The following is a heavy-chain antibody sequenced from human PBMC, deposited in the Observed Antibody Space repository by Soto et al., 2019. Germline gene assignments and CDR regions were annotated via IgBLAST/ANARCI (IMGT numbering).Heavy chain of an antibody. V-gene: IGHV4-59*01. CDR3: ARSVAVPGAHIDY. D-gene: IGHD6-19*01. J-gene: IGHJ4*02. Sequence: SETLSLTCSVSGGSISGSYWSWIRQSPGKGLEWLGYVYYTGSANYSPSLRSRVSISVDTSKNEFSLRLSSVTAADTAVYFCARSVAVPGAHIDYWGQGTQVTVSS. CDR2: VYYTGSA. CDR1: GGSISGSY.